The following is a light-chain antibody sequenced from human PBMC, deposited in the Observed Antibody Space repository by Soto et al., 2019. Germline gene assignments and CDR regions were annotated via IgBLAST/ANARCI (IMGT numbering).Light chain of an antibody. CDR3: QQYNTFWT. J-gene: IGKJ1*01. Sequence: DIQMTQSPSTLSAPVGDRVTITCRASQSISSWLAWYQQKPGKAPKLLIYDASSLESGVPSRVSGSGSGTEFTLTISSLQPDDFATYYCQQYNTFWTFGPGTKVDIK. CDR2: DAS. CDR1: QSISSW. V-gene: IGKV1-5*01.